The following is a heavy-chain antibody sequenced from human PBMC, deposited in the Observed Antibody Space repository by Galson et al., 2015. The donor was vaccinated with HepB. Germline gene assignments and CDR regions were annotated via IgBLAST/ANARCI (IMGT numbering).Heavy chain of an antibody. CDR3: ARVGGSYFRDFDY. CDR2: ISAYSGNT. D-gene: IGHD1-26*01. Sequence: SVRVSCTASGYTFTSYDISWVRQAPGQGLEWIGWISAYSGNTNYAQKLQGRVTMTTDTSTSTAYLELRSLRSDDTAVYYCARVGGSYFRDFDYWGQGTLVTVSS. CDR1: GYTFTSYD. V-gene: IGHV1-18*04. J-gene: IGHJ4*02.